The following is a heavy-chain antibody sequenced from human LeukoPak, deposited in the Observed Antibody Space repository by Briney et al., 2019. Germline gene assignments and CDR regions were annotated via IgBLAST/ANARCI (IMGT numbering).Heavy chain of an antibody. D-gene: IGHD4-17*01. CDR2: FYYSGST. CDR3: ARVNPSYGDYGGAHMHIYWYFDL. Sequence: SETLSLTCTVSGGSISSYYWSWIRQPPGKGLEWIGYFYYSGSTNYNPSLKSRVTISVDTSKNQFSLKLSSVTAADTAVYYCARVNPSYGDYGGAHMHIYWYFDLWGRGTLVTVSS. J-gene: IGHJ2*01. V-gene: IGHV4-59*01. CDR1: GGSISSYY.